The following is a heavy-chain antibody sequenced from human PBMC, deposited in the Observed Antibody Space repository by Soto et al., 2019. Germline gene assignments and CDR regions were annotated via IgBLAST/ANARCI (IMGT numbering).Heavy chain of an antibody. D-gene: IGHD3-3*01. CDR2: IWCDGSNQ. Sequence: GGSLRLSCAASGFTFSSFGMHWVRQAPGKGLEWVALIWCDGSNQYYTDSVKGRFTISRDNSKNTLYLQMNSLRAEDTAVYYCARAHYDFWSGYYTPDAFDIWGQGTMVTVSS. J-gene: IGHJ3*02. V-gene: IGHV3-33*01. CDR3: ARAHYDFWSGYYTPDAFDI. CDR1: GFTFSSFG.